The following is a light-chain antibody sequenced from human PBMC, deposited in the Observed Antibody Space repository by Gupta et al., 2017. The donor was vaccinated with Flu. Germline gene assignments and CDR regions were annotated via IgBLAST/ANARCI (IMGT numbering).Light chain of an antibody. CDR3: QYSDTSMSGSKV. Sequence: QFVLTQPPSVSGAPGQRVTISCTGSTSNIGAGYDVHWYQQVPGRAPKRLIFGNNNRPSGVADRFSGSKSGTSASLAIAXLXAEDEAXYYCQYSDTSMSGSKVFGGGTKLNV. V-gene: IGLV1-40*01. J-gene: IGLJ3*02. CDR1: TSNIGAGYD. CDR2: GNN.